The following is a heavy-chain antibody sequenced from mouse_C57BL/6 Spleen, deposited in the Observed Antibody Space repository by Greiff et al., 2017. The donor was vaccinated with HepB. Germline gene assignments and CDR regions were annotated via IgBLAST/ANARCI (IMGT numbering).Heavy chain of an antibody. V-gene: IGHV5-6*01. D-gene: IGHD4-1*01. CDR3: AREELGGVAY. CDR1: GFTFSSYG. CDR2: ISSGGSYT. J-gene: IGHJ3*01. Sequence: DVQLVESGGDLVKPGGSLKLSCAASGFTFSSYGMSWVRQTPDKRLEWVATISSGGSYTYYPDSVKGRFTISRDNAKNTLYLQMSSLKSEDTAMYYGAREELGGVAYWGQGTLGTVSA.